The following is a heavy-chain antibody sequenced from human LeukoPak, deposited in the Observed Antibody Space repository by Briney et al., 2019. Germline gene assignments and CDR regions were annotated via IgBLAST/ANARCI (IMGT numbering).Heavy chain of an antibody. V-gene: IGHV4-59*08. CDR2: IYHSGNT. J-gene: IGHJ3*02. CDR1: GDSISSYY. D-gene: IGHD2-21*02. CDR3: ARSIIVVVAAGALDI. Sequence: SETLSLTCTVSGDSISSYYWSWIRQPPGKGLEWIGYIYHSGNTNPNPSLKSRVTMSVDTTKNQFSLKLSSVTAADTAVYYCARSIIVVVAAGALDIWGQGTMVTVSS.